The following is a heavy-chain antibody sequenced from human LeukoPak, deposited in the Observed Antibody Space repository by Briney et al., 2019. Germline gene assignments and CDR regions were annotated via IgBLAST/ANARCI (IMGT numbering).Heavy chain of an antibody. CDR1: GYTFTGYY. V-gene: IGHV1-2*02. D-gene: IGHD3-10*01. J-gene: IGHJ4*02. CDR2: INPNSGGT. Sequence: GASVKVSCKASGYTFTGYYIHWVRQAPGQGLEWMGWINPNSGGTNYAQKFQGRVTMTRDTSISTAYMELSRLRSDDTAVYYCARRSYGSGSPLDYWGQGTLVTVSS. CDR3: ARRSYGSGSPLDY.